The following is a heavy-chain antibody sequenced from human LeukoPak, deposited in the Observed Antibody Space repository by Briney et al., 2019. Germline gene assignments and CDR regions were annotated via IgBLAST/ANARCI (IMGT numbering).Heavy chain of an antibody. Sequence: AGGSLRLSCAASGFTFSSYGMRWVRQAPGKGLEWVSSISGRSTYIFYADSVKGRFTISRDNAKNSLSLQTNSLRAEDTAVYYCARGLGTTVTNEYYYDSSGYYDGGLDYWGQGTLVTVSS. V-gene: IGHV3-21*01. D-gene: IGHD3-22*01. J-gene: IGHJ4*02. CDR1: GFTFSSYG. CDR2: ISGRSTYI. CDR3: ARGLGTTVTNEYYYDSSGYYDGGLDY.